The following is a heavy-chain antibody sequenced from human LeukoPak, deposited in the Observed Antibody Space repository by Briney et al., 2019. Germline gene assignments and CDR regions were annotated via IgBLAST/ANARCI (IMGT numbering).Heavy chain of an antibody. D-gene: IGHD1-26*01. CDR3: AKGASYYYYMDV. CDR2: ISWNSGSI. Sequence: GGSLRLSCAASGFTFDDYAMHWVRQAPGKGLEWVSGISWNSGSISYADSVKGRFTISRDNAKNSLYLQMNSLRAEGTALYYCAKGASYYYYMDVWGKGTTVTISS. J-gene: IGHJ6*03. CDR1: GFTFDDYA. V-gene: IGHV3-9*01.